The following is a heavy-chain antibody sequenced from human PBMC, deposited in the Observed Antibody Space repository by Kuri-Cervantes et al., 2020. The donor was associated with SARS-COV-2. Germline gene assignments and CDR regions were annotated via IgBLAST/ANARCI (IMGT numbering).Heavy chain of an antibody. V-gene: IGHV1-69*13. CDR2: VIPMFHTT. D-gene: IGHD5-24*01. CDR3: ARDRDVYNLGDDAFDI. CDR1: GGTLSNYA. Sequence: SVKVSCKASGGTLSNYAISWARQAPGQGLEWMGGVIPMFHTTNYAQKFQGRVTITADESTRIAYMEMRSLRSDDTAVYYCARDRDVYNLGDDAFDIWGQGTMVTVSS. J-gene: IGHJ3*02.